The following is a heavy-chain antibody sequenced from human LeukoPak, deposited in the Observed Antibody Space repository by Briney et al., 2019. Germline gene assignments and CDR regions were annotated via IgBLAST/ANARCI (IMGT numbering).Heavy chain of an antibody. CDR2: ISAYNGNT. CDR3: ARVSPYYHDSSGYYFARWFDP. V-gene: IGHV1-18*01. CDR1: GYTFTSYG. D-gene: IGHD3-22*01. Sequence: ASVKVSCKASGYTFTSYGISWVRQAPGQGLEWMGWISAYNGNTNYAQKLQGRVTMTTDTSTSTAYMELRSLRSDDTAVYYCARVSPYYHDSSGYYFARWFDPWGQGTLVTVSS. J-gene: IGHJ5*02.